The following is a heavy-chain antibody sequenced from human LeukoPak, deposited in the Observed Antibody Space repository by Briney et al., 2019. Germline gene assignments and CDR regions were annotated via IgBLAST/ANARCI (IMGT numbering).Heavy chain of an antibody. V-gene: IGHV4-34*01. J-gene: IGHJ5*02. CDR1: GGSFSGYY. CDR2: INHSGST. Sequence: SETLSLTCAVYGGSFSGYYWSWIRQPPGKGLEWIGEINHSGSTSYNPSLKSRVTISVDTSKNQFSLKLSSVTAADTAVYYCALTPDYGDYLNWFDPWGQGTLVTVSS. CDR3: ALTPDYGDYLNWFDP. D-gene: IGHD4-17*01.